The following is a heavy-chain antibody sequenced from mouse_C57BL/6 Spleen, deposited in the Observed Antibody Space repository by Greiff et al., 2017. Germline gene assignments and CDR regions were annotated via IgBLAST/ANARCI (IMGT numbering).Heavy chain of an antibody. CDR2: ISSGGDYI. CDR1: GFTFSSYA. CDR3: TRGAWDY. Sequence: EVKVEESGEGLVKPGGSLKLSCAASGFTFSSYAMSWVRQTPEKRLEWVAYISSGGDYIYYADTVKGRFTISRDNARNTLYLQMSSLKAEDTAMYYCTRGAWDYWGQGTSVTVSS. J-gene: IGHJ4*01. V-gene: IGHV5-9-1*02.